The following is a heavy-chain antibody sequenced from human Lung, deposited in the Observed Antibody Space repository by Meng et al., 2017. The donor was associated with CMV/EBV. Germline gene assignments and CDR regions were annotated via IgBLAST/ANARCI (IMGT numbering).Heavy chain of an antibody. Sequence: QVQLVHSGSEMKKPGASVKVSCKASGYTVSTYNINWVRQAHGRGLEWMGWISTNTGTPTYTQGFTGRFVFSLDTSVSTAYLQISSLKAEDTAVYYCARGGNFDPWGQGTLVTVSS. D-gene: IGHD2/OR15-2a*01. CDR3: ARGGNFDP. CDR2: ISTNTGTP. CDR1: GYTVSTYN. V-gene: IGHV7-4-1*02. J-gene: IGHJ5*02.